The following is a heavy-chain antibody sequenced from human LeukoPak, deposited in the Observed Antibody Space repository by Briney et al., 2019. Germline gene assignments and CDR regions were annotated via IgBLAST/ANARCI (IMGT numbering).Heavy chain of an antibody. CDR3: ARLPDSGSYFRGVEYYMDV. CDR2: IFPGDSDT. Sequence: GESMKISCKGSGYSFSSYWIAWVRQMPGKGLEWMGIIFPGDSDTRYSPSFQGQVTISADKSISTAYLQWSSLKASDDAMYYCARLPDSGSYFRGVEYYMDVWGKGPRSPSP. CDR1: GYSFSSYW. J-gene: IGHJ6*03. D-gene: IGHD1-26*01. V-gene: IGHV5-51*01.